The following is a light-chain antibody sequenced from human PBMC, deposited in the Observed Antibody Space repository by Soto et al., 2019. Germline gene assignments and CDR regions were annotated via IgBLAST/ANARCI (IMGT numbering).Light chain of an antibody. J-gene: IGKJ1*01. CDR3: QQYNNWPTT. V-gene: IGKV3-15*01. CDR2: GAS. Sequence: ELVMTQSPATLSVSPGERVTLSCSASQSVSSNLAWYQQKPGQAPRLLIYGASTRATGIPARFSGTGSGTEFTLTISNLQSEDFAVYYCQQYNNWPTTFGQGAKVEIK. CDR1: QSVSSN.